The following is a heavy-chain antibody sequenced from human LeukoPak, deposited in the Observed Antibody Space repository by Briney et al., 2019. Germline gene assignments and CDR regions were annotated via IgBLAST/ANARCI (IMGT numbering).Heavy chain of an antibody. D-gene: IGHD6-13*01. CDR1: GFTFTDFY. CDR2: IYSGGST. CDR3: ARADLFSSSWYAFDY. J-gene: IGHJ4*02. Sequence: GGSLRLSCAASGFTFTDFYMSWIRQAPGKGLEWVSVIYSGGSTYYVDSVKGRFTISRDNSKNTLYLQMNSLRAEDTAVYYCARADLFSSSWYAFDYWGQGTLVTVSS. V-gene: IGHV3-53*01.